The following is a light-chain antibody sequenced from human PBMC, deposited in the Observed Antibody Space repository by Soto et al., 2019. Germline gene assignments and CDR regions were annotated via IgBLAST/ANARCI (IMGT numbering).Light chain of an antibody. J-gene: IGKJ4*01. CDR3: QQTYSIPLT. CDR2: FTS. V-gene: IGKV1-39*01. Sequence: DIQMTQSPSSLSASPGDRVTIPCRASQSISRYLKWYQQKPGRAPKLLISFTSNLHNGVPSRFSGSESGADFTLTISSLQPEDCATYHCQQTYSIPLTFGGGTKVEIK. CDR1: QSISRY.